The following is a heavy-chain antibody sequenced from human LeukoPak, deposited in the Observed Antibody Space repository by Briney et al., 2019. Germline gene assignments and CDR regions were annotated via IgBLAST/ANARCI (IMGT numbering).Heavy chain of an antibody. Sequence: GESLKISCKGSGYSFTSYWISWVRQMPGKGLEWMGRIDPSDFYTNYSPSFQGHVTISADKSISTAYLQWSSLKASDTAMYYCARHDGWLSHYWYFDLWGRGTLVTVSS. V-gene: IGHV5-10-1*01. CDR3: ARHDGWLSHYWYFDL. D-gene: IGHD6-19*01. CDR2: IDPSDFYT. CDR1: GYSFTSYW. J-gene: IGHJ2*01.